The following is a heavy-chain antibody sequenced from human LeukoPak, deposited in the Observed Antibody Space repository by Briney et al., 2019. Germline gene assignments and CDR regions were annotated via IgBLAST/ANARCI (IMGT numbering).Heavy chain of an antibody. Sequence: SETLSLTCAVYGGSFSGYYWSWIRQPPGKGLYWIGEINHSGSTNYNPSLKSRVTISVDTSKNQFSLKLSSVTAADTAVYYCARGGIVVVVAATPGPKWFDYWGQGTLVTVSS. CDR2: INHSGST. J-gene: IGHJ4*02. CDR1: GGSFSGYY. D-gene: IGHD2-15*01. CDR3: ARGGIVVVVAATPGPKWFDY. V-gene: IGHV4-34*01.